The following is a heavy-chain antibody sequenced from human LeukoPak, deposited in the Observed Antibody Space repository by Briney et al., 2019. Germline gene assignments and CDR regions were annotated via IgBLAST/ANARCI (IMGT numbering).Heavy chain of an antibody. CDR1: GGSISSSSYY. D-gene: IGHD3-10*01. CDR2: IYYSGST. CDR3: ATLARGGVSGRPSFDY. Sequence: SETLSLTCTVSGGSISSSSYYWGWLRQPPGRGLEGSGSIYYSGSTYYNPSLKSRVTISVDTSKNQFALTLSSVTAADTAVYYCATLARGGVSGRPSFDYWGQGTLVTVSS. V-gene: IGHV4-39*01. J-gene: IGHJ4*02.